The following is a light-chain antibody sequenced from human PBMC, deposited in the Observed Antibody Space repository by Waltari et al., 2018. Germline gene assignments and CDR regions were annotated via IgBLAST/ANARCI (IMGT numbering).Light chain of an antibody. J-gene: IGKJ4*01. CDR1: ESVRNN. CDR3: QQYNTLPLT. Sequence: DVQLTHSPSTLSASVGDRVTITCRASESVRNNLAWYQHQPGKAPKVLVHKASRLESGVPSRFSGSGYGTEFTLTISSLEPDDCATYYCQQYNTLPLTFGGGTKVEIK. V-gene: IGKV1-5*03. CDR2: KAS.